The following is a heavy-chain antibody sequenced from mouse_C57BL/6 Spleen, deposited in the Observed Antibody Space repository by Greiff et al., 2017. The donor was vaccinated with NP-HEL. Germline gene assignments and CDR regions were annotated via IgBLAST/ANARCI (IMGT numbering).Heavy chain of an antibody. V-gene: IGHV3-6*01. J-gene: IGHJ3*01. Sequence: VQLKESGPGLVKPSQSLSLTCSVTGYSITSGYYWNWIRQFPGNKLEWMGYISYDGSNNYNPSLKNRISITRDTSKNQFFLKLNSVTTEYTATYYCARDGEFPFAYWGQGTLVTVSA. CDR2: ISYDGSN. CDR1: GYSITSGYY. CDR3: ARDGEFPFAY.